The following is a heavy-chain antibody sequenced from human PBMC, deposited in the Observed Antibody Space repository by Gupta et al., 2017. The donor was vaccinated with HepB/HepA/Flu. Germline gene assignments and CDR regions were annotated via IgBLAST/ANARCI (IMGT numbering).Heavy chain of an antibody. D-gene: IGHD1-26*01. CDR2: IIPILGIA. Sequence: QVQLVQSGAEVKKPGSSVKVSCKASGGTFSSYAISWVRQAPGQGLEWMGRIIPILGIANYAQKFQGRVTITADKSTSTAYMELSSLRSEDTAVYYCARTIVGATYFDYWGQGTLVTVSS. CDR1: GGTFSSYA. J-gene: IGHJ4*02. CDR3: ARTIVGATYFDY. V-gene: IGHV1-69*04.